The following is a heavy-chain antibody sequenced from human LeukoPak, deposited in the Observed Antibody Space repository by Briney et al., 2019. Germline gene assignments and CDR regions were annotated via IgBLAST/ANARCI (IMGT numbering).Heavy chain of an antibody. J-gene: IGHJ4*02. CDR2: INHSGST. CDR1: GGSFSGYY. V-gene: IGHV4-34*01. Sequence: PSETLSLTCAVYGGSFSGYYWSWIRQPPGKGLEWIGEINHSGSTNYNPSLKSRVTMSVDTSKNQFSLKLSSVTAADTAVYYCARLSAIMITFGGVSEFDYWGQGTLVTVSS. CDR3: ARLSAIMITFGGVSEFDY. D-gene: IGHD3-16*01.